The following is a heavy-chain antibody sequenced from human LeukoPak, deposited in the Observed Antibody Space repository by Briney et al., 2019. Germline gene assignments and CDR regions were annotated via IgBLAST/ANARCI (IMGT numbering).Heavy chain of an antibody. CDR2: IYHSGST. CDR1: GGSISSGGYS. J-gene: IGHJ4*02. CDR3: ARGFGSVMTTVPYFDY. Sequence: SQTLSLTCAVSGGSISSGGYSWSWIRQPPGKGLEWIGYIYHSGSTYYNPSLKSRVTISVDTSKNQFSLKLSSVTAADTAVYYCARGFGSVMTTVPYFDYWGQGTLATVSS. V-gene: IGHV4-30-2*01. D-gene: IGHD4-11*01.